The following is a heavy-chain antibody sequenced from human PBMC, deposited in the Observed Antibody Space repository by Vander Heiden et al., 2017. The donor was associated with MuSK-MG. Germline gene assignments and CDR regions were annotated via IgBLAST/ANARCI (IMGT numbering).Heavy chain of an antibody. J-gene: IGHJ4*02. V-gene: IGHV3-23*01. D-gene: IGHD3-22*01. CDR3: AEGRKSVGSSALDY. CDR1: GFIFSSYA. Sequence: EVQLLESGGGLVQPGGSLRLSCAASGFIFSSYAMSWVRQAPGKGLEWVSVISGSGGSTYYADSVKGRFTISRDNSKNTLYLQMNSMRAEDTAVYYFAEGRKSVGSSALDYWGQGTLVTVSS. CDR2: ISGSGGST.